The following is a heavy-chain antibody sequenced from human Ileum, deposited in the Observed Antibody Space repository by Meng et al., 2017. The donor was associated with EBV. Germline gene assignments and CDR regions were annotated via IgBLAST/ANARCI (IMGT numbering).Heavy chain of an antibody. CDR3: ARGQKGYFDL. V-gene: IGHV4-30-4*01. CDR2: IYNSGST. CDR1: GGSISSSNYY. J-gene: IGHJ2*01. Sequence: QAQLHKSGPGLVKPSQTLSLTCTVSGGSISSSNYYWSWIRQPPGKGLEWSGHIYNSGSTYYNPSLKSRITISVDTSKNQFSLKLSSVTAADTAVYYCARGQKGYFDLWGRGTLVTVSS.